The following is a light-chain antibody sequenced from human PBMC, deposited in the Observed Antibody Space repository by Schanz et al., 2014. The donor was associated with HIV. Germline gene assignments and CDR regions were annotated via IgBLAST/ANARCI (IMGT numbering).Light chain of an antibody. CDR3: QQRADWPPFT. J-gene: IGKJ1*01. Sequence: EIVMTQSPATLSVSLGERATLSCRASQSVSSNLAWYQQKPGQAPRLLIYGASTRATGIPARFSASGSGTEFTLTISSLEPEDFALYYCQQRADWPPFTFGQGTKVEVK. CDR1: QSVSSN. CDR2: GAS. V-gene: IGKV3-15*01.